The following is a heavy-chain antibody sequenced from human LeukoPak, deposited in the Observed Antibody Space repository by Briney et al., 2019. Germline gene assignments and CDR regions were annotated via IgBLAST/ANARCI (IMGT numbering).Heavy chain of an antibody. CDR2: ISAYNGNT. V-gene: IGHV1-18*01. Sequence: GASVKVSCKASGYTFTSYGISWVRQAPGQGLEWMGWISAYNGNTNYAQKLQGRVTMTTDSSTSTAYMELRSLRSDDTAVYYCARDPPLVCVRSSTSCHPRYYYYMDVWGKGTTVTVSS. CDR3: ARDPPLVCVRSSTSCHPRYYYYMDV. D-gene: IGHD2-2*01. CDR1: GYTFTSYG. J-gene: IGHJ6*03.